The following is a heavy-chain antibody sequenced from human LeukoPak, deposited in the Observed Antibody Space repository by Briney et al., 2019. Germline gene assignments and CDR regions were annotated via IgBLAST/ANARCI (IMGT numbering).Heavy chain of an antibody. D-gene: IGHD2-2*01. CDR2: ISYDGSTK. Sequence: GGSLRLSCAASGFTFTNYPIHWVRQAPGKGLEWVTVISYDGSTKYYADSVKGRFTISRDNSKNTLYLQMNSLRAEDTAVYYCANQGDIVVVPDTEIDYWGQGTLVTVSS. J-gene: IGHJ4*02. CDR3: ANQGDIVVVPDTEIDY. V-gene: IGHV3-30*04. CDR1: GFTFTNYP.